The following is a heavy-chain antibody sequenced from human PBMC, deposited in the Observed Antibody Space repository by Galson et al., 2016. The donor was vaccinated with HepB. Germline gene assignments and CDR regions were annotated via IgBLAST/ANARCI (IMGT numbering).Heavy chain of an antibody. Sequence: SLRLSCAASGFTVSSNYFSWVRQAPGKGLEWVASINQDGSEKFFVDSVRGRFTISRDNSKNTLYLQMNSLRAEDTAVYYCVRDEGHYGSGSYFPYWGQGTLVTVSS. J-gene: IGHJ4*02. D-gene: IGHD3-10*01. V-gene: IGHV3-7*01. CDR1: GFTVSSNY. CDR3: VRDEGHYGSGSYFPY. CDR2: INQDGSEK.